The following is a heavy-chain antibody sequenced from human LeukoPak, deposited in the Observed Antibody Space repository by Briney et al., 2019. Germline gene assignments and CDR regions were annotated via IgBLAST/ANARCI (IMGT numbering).Heavy chain of an antibody. Sequence: PSETLSLTCTVSGGSISSGGYYWSWIRQPPGKGLEWIGYIYHSGSTYYNPSHKSRVTISVDRSKNQFSLKLSSVTAADTAVYYCARGKGLFDYWGQGTLVTVSS. V-gene: IGHV4-30-2*01. CDR2: IYHSGST. J-gene: IGHJ4*02. CDR1: GGSISSGGYY. CDR3: ARGKGLFDY.